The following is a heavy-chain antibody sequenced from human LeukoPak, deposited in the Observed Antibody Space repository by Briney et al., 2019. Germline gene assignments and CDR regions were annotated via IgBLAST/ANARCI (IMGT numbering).Heavy chain of an antibody. CDR1: GGSISSYY. D-gene: IGHD6-13*01. V-gene: IGHV4-59*12. J-gene: IGHJ4*02. CDR3: ARSYSSSWSADY. Sequence: SETLSLTCTVSGGSISSYYWSWIRQPPGKGLEWIGYIYHSGSTYYNPSLKSRVTISVDRSKNQFSLKLSSVTAADTAVYYCARSYSSSWSADYWGQGTLVTVSS. CDR2: IYHSGST.